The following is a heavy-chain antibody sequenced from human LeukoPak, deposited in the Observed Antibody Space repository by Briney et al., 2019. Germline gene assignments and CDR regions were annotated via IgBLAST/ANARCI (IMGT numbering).Heavy chain of an antibody. Sequence: GRSLRLSCAASGFTFSSYGMHWVRQAPGKGLEWVAVISYDGSNKYYADSVKGRFTISRDNSKNTLYLQMNSLRAEDTAVYYCAKDWLAARPGYYFDYWGQGTPVTVSS. CDR2: ISYDGSNK. J-gene: IGHJ4*02. CDR1: GFTFSSYG. V-gene: IGHV3-30*18. D-gene: IGHD6-6*01. CDR3: AKDWLAARPGYYFDY.